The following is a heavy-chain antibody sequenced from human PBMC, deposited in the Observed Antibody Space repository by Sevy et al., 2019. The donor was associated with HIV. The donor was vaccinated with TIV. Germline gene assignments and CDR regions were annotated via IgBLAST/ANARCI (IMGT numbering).Heavy chain of an antibody. D-gene: IGHD4-17*01. CDR2: ITSGGNSI. V-gene: IGHV3-11*01. Sequence: GSLRLSCAVSGFAFSDYYMTWIRQAPGKGLEWVSYITSGGNSINYAGSVKGRFTVSRDNTKNSLYLQMNSLRAEDTAVYYWARVDYDDYTTWGTGYYYMDVWGKGTMVTVSS. CDR1: GFAFSDYY. CDR3: ARVDYDDYTTWGTGYYYMDV. J-gene: IGHJ6*03.